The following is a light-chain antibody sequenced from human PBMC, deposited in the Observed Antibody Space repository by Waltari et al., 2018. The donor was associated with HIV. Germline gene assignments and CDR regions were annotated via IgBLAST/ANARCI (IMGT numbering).Light chain of an antibody. V-gene: IGKV1-39*01. CDR3: QQSYSNPRT. J-gene: IGKJ1*01. Sequence: DIQMTQSQSSLSASAGDSVTSTCRASQSVNNFLNWYQQKPGLAPKLLMYAASSLQSGVPSRFSGSGSGTEFTLTISSLQPEDFATYYCQQSYSNPRTFGQGTKVEIK. CDR1: QSVNNF. CDR2: AAS.